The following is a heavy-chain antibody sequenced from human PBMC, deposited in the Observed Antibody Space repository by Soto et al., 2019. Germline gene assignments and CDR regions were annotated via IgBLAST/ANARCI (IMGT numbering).Heavy chain of an antibody. J-gene: IGHJ6*02. V-gene: IGHV4-59*01. Sequence: SETLSLTRTVSGVCSRSYYPSWFRQPPGKGLEWIGYIYYSGSTNYNPSLKSRVTISVDTSKNQFSLKLSSVTAADTAVYYCARVQWELPYYYYGMDVWGQGTTVTVSS. D-gene: IGHD1-26*01. CDR1: GVCSRSYY. CDR2: IYYSGST. CDR3: ARVQWELPYYYYGMDV.